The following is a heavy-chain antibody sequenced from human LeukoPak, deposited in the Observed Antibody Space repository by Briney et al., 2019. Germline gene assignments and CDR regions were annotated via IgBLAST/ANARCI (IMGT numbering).Heavy chain of an antibody. CDR3: ARDSIAAAGAHSDLGSFDY. CDR2: IYSGGST. D-gene: IGHD6-13*01. CDR1: GFTVSSNY. Sequence: GGSLRLSCAASGFTVSSNYMSWVRQAPGKGLEWVSVIYSGGSTYYADSVKGRFTISRDNSKNTLYLQMNSLRAEDTAVYYCARDSIAAAGAHSDLGSFDYWGQGTLVTVSS. J-gene: IGHJ4*02. V-gene: IGHV3-66*01.